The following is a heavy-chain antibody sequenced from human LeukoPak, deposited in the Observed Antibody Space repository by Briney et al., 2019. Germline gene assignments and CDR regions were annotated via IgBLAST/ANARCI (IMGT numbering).Heavy chain of an antibody. V-gene: IGHV4-39*07. Sequence: PSETLSLTCTVSGGSISSGDYYWAWIRQPPGQGLEWIGEINHSGSTNYNPSLKSRVTISVDTSKNQFSLKLSSVTAADTAVYYCARGRGLLWFGERYFDYWGQGTLVTVSS. J-gene: IGHJ4*02. D-gene: IGHD3-10*01. CDR1: GGSISSGDYY. CDR2: INHSGST. CDR3: ARGRGLLWFGERYFDY.